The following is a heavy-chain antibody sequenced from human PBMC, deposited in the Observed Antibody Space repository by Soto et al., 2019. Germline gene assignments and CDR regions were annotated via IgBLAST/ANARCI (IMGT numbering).Heavy chain of an antibody. CDR1: GFTFNTYW. D-gene: IGHD3-22*01. V-gene: IGHV3-7*04. J-gene: IGHJ3*02. Sequence: GGSLRLSCASSGFTFNTYWMSWVRQAPGKGLEWVTNIKPDGSEKWYVDSVKGRFTISRDNAKNSLYLQMNSLRAEDTAVYFCGRREYYDTSGTFSDDFDIWGQGTMVTVSS. CDR3: GRREYYDTSGTFSDDFDI. CDR2: IKPDGSEK.